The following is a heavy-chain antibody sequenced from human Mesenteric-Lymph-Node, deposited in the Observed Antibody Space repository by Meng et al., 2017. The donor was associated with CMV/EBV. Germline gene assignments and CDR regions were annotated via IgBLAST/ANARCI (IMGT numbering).Heavy chain of an antibody. D-gene: IGHD6-13*01. V-gene: IGHV3-30-3*01. J-gene: IGHJ4*02. Sequence: GESLKISCTASGFLFSSFTMNWVRQAPGRGLEWVAGISFDGDGRYDADSVKGRFTISRDNSKNTLFLQMNSLRPEDTAVYYCARAVAAAEYFDLWGQGALVTVSS. CDR2: ISFDGDGR. CDR1: GFLFSSFT. CDR3: ARAVAAAEYFDL.